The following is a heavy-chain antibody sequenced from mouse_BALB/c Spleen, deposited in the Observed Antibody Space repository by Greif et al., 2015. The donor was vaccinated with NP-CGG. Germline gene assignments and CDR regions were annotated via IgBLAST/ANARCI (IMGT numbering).Heavy chain of an antibody. CDR3: AYYGSSYFDY. CDR2: ISYSGST. D-gene: IGHD1-1*01. Sequence: EVQLQQSGPGLVKPSQSLSLTCTVTGYSITSDYAWNWIRQFPGNKLEWMGYISYSGSTSYNPSLKSRISITRDTSKNQFFLQLNSVTTEDTATYYCAYYGSSYFDYWGQGTTLTVSS. J-gene: IGHJ2*01. CDR1: GYSITSDYA. V-gene: IGHV3-2*02.